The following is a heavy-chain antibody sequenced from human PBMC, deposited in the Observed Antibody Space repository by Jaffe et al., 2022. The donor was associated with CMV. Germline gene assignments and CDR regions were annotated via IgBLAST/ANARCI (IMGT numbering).Heavy chain of an antibody. CDR1: GGTFSSYA. V-gene: IGHV1-69*01. CDR3: ARRSDILTGGHKNYYYYYGMDV. Sequence: QVQLVQSGAEVKKPGSSVKVSCKASGGTFSSYAISWVRQAPGQGLEWMGGIIPIFGTANYAQKFQGRVTITADESTSTAYMELSSLRSEDTAVYYCARRSDILTGGHKNYYYYYGMDVWGQGTTVTVSS. D-gene: IGHD3-9*01. J-gene: IGHJ6*02. CDR2: IIPIFGTA.